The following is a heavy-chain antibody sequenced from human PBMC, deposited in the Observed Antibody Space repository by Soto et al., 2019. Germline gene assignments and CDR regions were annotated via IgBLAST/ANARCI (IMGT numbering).Heavy chain of an antibody. CDR3: AKDSQSVLVSAARVYGMDV. CDR2: LSDNGGHT. CDR1: GFTFSSNA. D-gene: IGHD2-2*01. J-gene: IGHJ6*02. Sequence: EVQLLESGGGLVQPGGSLRLSCAGSGFTFSSNAMTWVRQAPGKGLEWVSTLSDNGGHTYYADSVKGRFTISRDNSKNTLYLQMNSLRGEDTAVYYCAKDSQSVLVSAARVYGMDVWGQGTTVTVSS. V-gene: IGHV3-23*01.